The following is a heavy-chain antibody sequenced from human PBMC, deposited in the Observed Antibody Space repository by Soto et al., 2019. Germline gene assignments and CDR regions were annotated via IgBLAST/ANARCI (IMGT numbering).Heavy chain of an antibody. D-gene: IGHD1-7*01. J-gene: IGHJ4*02. V-gene: IGHV1-3*01. CDR2: INAGNGNT. Sequence: ASVKVSCKASGYTFTSYAMHWVRQAPGQRLEWMGWINAGNGNTKYSQKFQGRVTITRDTSASTAYMELRSLRSDDTAVYYCARDRSIWNYYFDYWGQGTLVTVSS. CDR3: ARDRSIWNYYFDY. CDR1: GYTFTSYA.